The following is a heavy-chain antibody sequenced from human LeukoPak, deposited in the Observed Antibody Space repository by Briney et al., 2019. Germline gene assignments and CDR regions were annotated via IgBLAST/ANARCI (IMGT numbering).Heavy chain of an antibody. J-gene: IGHJ6*02. CDR3: ARGSYGMDV. CDR2: VSKSDGTT. CDR1: GFTFTTYA. V-gene: IGHV3-23*01. Sequence: GGSLRLSCAASGFTFTTYAMSWVRQAPGKGLEWVSSVSKSDGTTYYADSVKGRLTTSRDNSKNTLHLQMNGLRAEDTAVYYCARGSYGMDVWGQGTTVTVSS.